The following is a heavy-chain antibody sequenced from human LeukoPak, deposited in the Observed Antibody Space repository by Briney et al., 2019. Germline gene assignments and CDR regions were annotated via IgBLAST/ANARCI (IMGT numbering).Heavy chain of an antibody. CDR1: GYTFTSYA. J-gene: IGHJ5*02. D-gene: IGHD3-22*01. V-gene: IGHV1-46*01. Sequence: ASVKVSCKPSGYTFTSYAMNWVRQAPGQGREWMGIINPSGGSTSYAQKFQGRVTMTRDMSTSTVYMELSSLRSEDTAVYYCARGQYYYYDSSGYPNWFDPWGQGTLVTVSS. CDR3: ARGQYYYYDSSGYPNWFDP. CDR2: INPSGGST.